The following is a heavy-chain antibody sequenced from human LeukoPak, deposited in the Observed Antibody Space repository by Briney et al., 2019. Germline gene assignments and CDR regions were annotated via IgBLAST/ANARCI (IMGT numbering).Heavy chain of an antibody. CDR2: IGGGGVRT. V-gene: IGHV3-23*01. CDR1: GFTFTTYA. J-gene: IGHJ4*02. CDR3: ARDLVVVPAASSY. D-gene: IGHD2-2*01. Sequence: GGSLRLSCAASGFTFTTYAMSWVRQAPGKGLEWVSAIGGGGVRTYYADSVKGRFTISRDNSKNTLYLQMNSLRAEDTAVYYCARDLVVVPAASSYWGQGTLVTVSS.